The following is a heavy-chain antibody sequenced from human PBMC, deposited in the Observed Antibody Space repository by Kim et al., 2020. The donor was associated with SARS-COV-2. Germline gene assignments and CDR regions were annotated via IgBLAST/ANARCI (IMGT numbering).Heavy chain of an antibody. D-gene: IGHD2-2*01. CDR3: ARDRRVVVVPAAIPYYYYGMDV. Sequence: SETLSLTCTVSGGSISSYYWSWIRQPPGKGLEWIGYIYYSGSTNYNPSLKSRVTISVDTSKNQFSLKLSSVTAADTAVYYCARDRRVVVVPAAIPYYYYGMDVWGQGTTVTVSS. CDR2: IYYSGST. CDR1: GGSISSYY. V-gene: IGHV4-59*01. J-gene: IGHJ6*02.